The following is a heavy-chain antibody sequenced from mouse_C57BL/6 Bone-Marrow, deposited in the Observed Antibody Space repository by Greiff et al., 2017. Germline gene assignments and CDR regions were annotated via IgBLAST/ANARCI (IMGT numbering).Heavy chain of an antibody. CDR2: IRNKANGYTT. D-gene: IGHD1-1*01. V-gene: IGHV7-3*01. CDR1: GFTFTDYY. CDR3: ASSYGSSYDAY. J-gene: IGHJ3*01. Sequence: EVKLVESGGGLVQPGGSLSLSCAASGFTFTDYYMSWVRQPPGKALEWLGFIRNKANGYTTEYSASVKRRFTISRDNSQSILYLQMHALRAEDSATYYCASSYGSSYDAYWGQGTLVTVSA.